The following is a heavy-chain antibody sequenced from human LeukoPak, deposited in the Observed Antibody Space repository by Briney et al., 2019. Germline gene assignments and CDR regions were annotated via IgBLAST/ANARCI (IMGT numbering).Heavy chain of an antibody. CDR1: GYTFTSYG. J-gene: IGHJ4*02. D-gene: IGHD3-22*01. CDR2: ISAYNGNT. Sequence: ASVKVSCKASGYTFTSYGISWVRQAPGQGLEWIGWISAYNGNTNYAQKLQGRVTMTTDTSTSTAYMELKSLRPDDTAVYSCARDLAYDSRGLIDYWGEGTLVTVSS. V-gene: IGHV1-18*01. CDR3: ARDLAYDSRGLIDY.